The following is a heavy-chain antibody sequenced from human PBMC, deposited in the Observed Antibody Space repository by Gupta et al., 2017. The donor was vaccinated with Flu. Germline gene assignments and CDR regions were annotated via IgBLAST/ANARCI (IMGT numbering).Heavy chain of an antibody. J-gene: IGHJ4*02. Sequence: EVQLVQSGAEVKKPGESLRISCKGSGYSFTSYWISWVRQMPGKGLEWRGRIDPSDSYTNYSPSFQGHVTISADKSISTAYLQWSSLKASETAMYYCATLQLIAARSPLPDQPDYWGQGTLVTVSS. CDR1: GYSFTSYW. D-gene: IGHD6-6*01. CDR3: ATLQLIAARSPLPDQPDY. CDR2: IDPSDSYT. V-gene: IGHV5-10-1*01.